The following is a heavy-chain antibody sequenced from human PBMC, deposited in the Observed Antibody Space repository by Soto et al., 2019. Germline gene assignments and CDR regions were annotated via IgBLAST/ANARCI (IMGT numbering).Heavy chain of an antibody. D-gene: IGHD1-26*01. Sequence: ASVKVSCKASGYTFTGHYMHWVRQAPGQGLEWMGWINPNSGGTNYAQKFQGRVTMTRDTSISTAYMELSRLRSDDTAVYYCARVIVGAPGFDYWGQGTLVTVSS. J-gene: IGHJ4*02. V-gene: IGHV1-2*02. CDR2: INPNSGGT. CDR3: ARVIVGAPGFDY. CDR1: GYTFTGHY.